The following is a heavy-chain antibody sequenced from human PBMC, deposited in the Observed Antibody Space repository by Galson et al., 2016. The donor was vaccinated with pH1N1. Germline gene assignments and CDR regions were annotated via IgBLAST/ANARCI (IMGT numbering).Heavy chain of an antibody. CDR3: ATEDYYTSLY. D-gene: IGHD1-26*01. CDR1: GFIFSDYW. V-gene: IGHV3-7*01. CDR2: INQDGSRK. J-gene: IGHJ4*02. Sequence: SLRLSCAASGFIFSDYWMSWVRQAPGKGLEWMANINQDGSRKYYVDSMKGRCTISRDNAENSLSLQMNSLRVEDTALYYCATEDYYTSLYWGQGILVTVSS.